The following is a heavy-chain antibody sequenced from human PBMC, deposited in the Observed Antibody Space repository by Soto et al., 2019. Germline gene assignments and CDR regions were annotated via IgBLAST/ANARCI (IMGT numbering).Heavy chain of an antibody. CDR2: IIGSGGTI. CDR1: GFTFNTYA. J-gene: IGHJ3*01. CDR3: AKGFIVVVTAIRPDDNFDV. Sequence: EVQLLESGGGLVQPGGSLRLSCAASGFTFNTYAMNWVRQAPGKGLEWVASIIGSGGTINYADSVKGRFTTSRDTSKNTLYLQMNSLSAEDTAVYYCAKGFIVVVTAIRPDDNFDVWGQGTMVTVSS. D-gene: IGHD2-21*02. V-gene: IGHV3-23*01.